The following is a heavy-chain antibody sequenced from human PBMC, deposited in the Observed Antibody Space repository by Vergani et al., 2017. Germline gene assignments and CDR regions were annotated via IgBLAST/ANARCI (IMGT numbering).Heavy chain of an antibody. V-gene: IGHV4-39*01. CDR3: ARSPGRILYYYYMDV. D-gene: IGHD2-15*01. J-gene: IGHJ6*03. CDR2: IYYSGST. CDR1: GGSISSSSYY. Sequence: QLQLQESGPGLVKPSETLSLTCTVSGGSISSSSYYWGWIRQPPGKGLEWIGSIYYSGSTYYNPSLKSRVTISVDTSKNQFSLKLSSVTAADTAVYYCARSPGRILYYYYMDVWGKGTTVTVSS.